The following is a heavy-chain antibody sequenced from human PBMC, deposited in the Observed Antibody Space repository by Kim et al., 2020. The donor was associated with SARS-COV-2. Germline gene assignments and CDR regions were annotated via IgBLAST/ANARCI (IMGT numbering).Heavy chain of an antibody. V-gene: IGHV3-30*03. CDR1: GFTFSSYG. CDR3: ASLGGLNDYYYGMDV. CDR2: ISYDGSNK. Sequence: GGSLRLSCAASGFTFSSYGMHWVRQAPGKGLEWVAVISYDGSNKYYADSVKGRFTISRDNSKNTLYLQMNSLRAEDTAVYYCASLGGLNDYYYGMDVWGQGTTVTVSS. J-gene: IGHJ6*02.